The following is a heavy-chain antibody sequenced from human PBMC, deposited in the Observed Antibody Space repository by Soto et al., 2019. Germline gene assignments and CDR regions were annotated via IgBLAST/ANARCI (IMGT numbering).Heavy chain of an antibody. CDR1: GGSFSGYY. V-gene: IGHV4-34*01. CDR2: INHSGST. D-gene: IGHD2-8*02. J-gene: IGHJ4*02. CDR3: ARDKITGLFDY. Sequence: QVQLQQWGAGLLKPSETLSLTCAVYGGSFSGYYWNWIRQPPGTGLEWIGEINHSGSTNYNPSLKSRVTISVDTSKNQFSLKLTSVTAADTAVYYWARDKITGLFDYWGQGTLVTVSS.